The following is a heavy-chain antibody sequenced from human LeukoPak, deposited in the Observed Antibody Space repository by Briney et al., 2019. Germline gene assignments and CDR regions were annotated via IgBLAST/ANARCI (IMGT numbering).Heavy chain of an antibody. CDR3: ARVGSTWSYFDY. V-gene: IGHV3-21*01. CDR1: GFTFSSYS. Sequence: PGGSLRLSCAASGFTFSSYSMNWVRQAPGKGLEWVSFMSGSSNYIYYADSVKGRFTISRDNAKNSLYLQMNRLRAEDTAVYYRARVGSTWSYFDYWGQGTLVTASS. CDR2: MSGSSNYI. J-gene: IGHJ4*02. D-gene: IGHD6-13*01.